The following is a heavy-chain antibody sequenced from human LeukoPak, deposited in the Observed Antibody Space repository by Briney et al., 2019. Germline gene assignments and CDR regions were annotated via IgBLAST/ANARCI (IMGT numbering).Heavy chain of an antibody. Sequence: KPSETLSLTCTVSGGSISSSSYYWGWIRQPPGKGLEWIGSIYYSGSTYYNPSLKSRVTISVDTSKNQFSLKLSSVTAADTAMYYCARDNEVAARSFDYWSQGTLVTVSS. CDR1: GGSISSSSYY. CDR3: ARDNEVAARSFDY. V-gene: IGHV4-39*07. D-gene: IGHD6-6*01. CDR2: IYYSGST. J-gene: IGHJ4*02.